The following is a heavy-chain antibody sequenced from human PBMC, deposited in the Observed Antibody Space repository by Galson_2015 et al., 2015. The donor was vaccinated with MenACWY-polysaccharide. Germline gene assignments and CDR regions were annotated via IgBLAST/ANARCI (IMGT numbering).Heavy chain of an antibody. J-gene: IGHJ4*02. V-gene: IGHV3-49*03. CDR2: IRTNADGGAT. Sequence: SLRLSCATSGFIFADYAMAWFRQAPGQGLEWIGFIRTNADGGATNYAASVRGRFTISRDDSRSIAYLEMNSLITEDTAVYFCTRDRPLDYWGQGTLVSVSS. CDR3: TRDRPLDY. CDR1: GFIFADYA.